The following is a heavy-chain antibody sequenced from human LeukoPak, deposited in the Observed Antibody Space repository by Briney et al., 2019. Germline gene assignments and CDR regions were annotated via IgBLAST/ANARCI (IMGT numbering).Heavy chain of an antibody. CDR2: ISSSGGGP. D-gene: IGHD3-22*01. J-gene: IGHJ4*02. Sequence: PGGSLRLSCAASGFSFSSYAMSWVRQAPGKGLEWVSGISSSGGGPYYADSVQGRFTISRGNSKNTLFLQMTGLRAEDTAVYYCADLGTTYYYDRSTYWGQGTLVAVSS. CDR3: ADLGTTYYYDRSTY. CDR1: GFSFSSYA. V-gene: IGHV3-23*01.